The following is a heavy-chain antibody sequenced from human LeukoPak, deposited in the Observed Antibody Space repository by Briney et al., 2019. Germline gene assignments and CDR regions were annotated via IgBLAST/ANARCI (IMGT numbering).Heavy chain of an antibody. J-gene: IGHJ4*02. CDR1: GGSISSSSYY. CDR3: ARHDSIGGDY. V-gene: IGHV4-39*07. D-gene: IGHD3-22*01. CDR2: IYYSGST. Sequence: SETLSLTCTVSGGSISSSSYYWGWIRQPPGKGLEWIGSIYYSGSTYYNPSLKSRVTISVDTSKNQLSLKRSSVTAADTAVYYCARHDSIGGDYWGQGTLVTVSS.